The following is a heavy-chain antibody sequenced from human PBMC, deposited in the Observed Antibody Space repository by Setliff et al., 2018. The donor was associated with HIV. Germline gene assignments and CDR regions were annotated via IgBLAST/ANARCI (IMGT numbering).Heavy chain of an antibody. Sequence: SETLSLTCAVSGYSISSGYYWGWIRQPPGKGLEWIVNIYHSGDTHYNPSLKSRVTISVDTPKSQFSLKLSSVTAADTAVYYCARVPFTTGFDSWGRGTLVTVS. CDR2: IYHSGDT. D-gene: IGHD3-3*01. CDR1: GYSISSGYY. J-gene: IGHJ4*02. V-gene: IGHV4-38-2*01. CDR3: ARVPFTTGFDS.